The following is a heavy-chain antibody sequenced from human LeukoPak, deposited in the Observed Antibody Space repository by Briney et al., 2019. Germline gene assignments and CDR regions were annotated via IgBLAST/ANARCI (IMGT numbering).Heavy chain of an antibody. CDR3: ARGNALMRYYDFYYYYMDV. CDR2: INPSGGST. V-gene: IGHV1-46*01. Sequence: ASVNVSCTASGYTFTSHYIHWVRQAPGQGLEWMGIINPSGGSTSYPQKFQGRVTMTRDTSTSTVYMELSSLRSEDTAVYYCARGNALMRYYDFYYYYMDVWGKGTTVTVSS. D-gene: IGHD3-3*01. J-gene: IGHJ6*03. CDR1: GYTFTSHY.